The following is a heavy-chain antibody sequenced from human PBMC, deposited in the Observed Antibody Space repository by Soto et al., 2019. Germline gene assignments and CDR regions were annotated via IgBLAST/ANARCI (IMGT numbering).Heavy chain of an antibody. D-gene: IGHD3-10*01. CDR3: ARLKTTPLRRLAHNSGSGFDP. CDR1: GYTFTSYG. J-gene: IGHJ5*02. Sequence: ASVKVSCKASGYTFTSYGISWVRQAPGQGLEWMGWISAYNGNTNYAQKLQGRVTMTTDTSTSTAYMELRSLRSDDTAVYYCARLKTTPLRRLAHNSGSGFDPGGKGTLVPFPS. V-gene: IGHV1-18*01. CDR2: ISAYNGNT.